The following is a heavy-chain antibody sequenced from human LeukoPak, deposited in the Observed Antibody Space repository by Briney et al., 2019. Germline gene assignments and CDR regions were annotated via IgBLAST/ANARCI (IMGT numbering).Heavy chain of an antibody. J-gene: IGHJ3*02. V-gene: IGHV4-4*07. CDR3: ARGRNSVSGYDAFDI. D-gene: IGHD5/OR15-5a*01. Sequence: SETPSLTCTVSGGSISTYYWSWIRQPAGKGLEWIGRIYFSGNTNYNPSLKSRVTMSLDTSKNQFSLRLSSVTAADTAVYYCARGRNSVSGYDAFDIWGQGTMVTVSS. CDR2: IYFSGNT. CDR1: GGSISTYY.